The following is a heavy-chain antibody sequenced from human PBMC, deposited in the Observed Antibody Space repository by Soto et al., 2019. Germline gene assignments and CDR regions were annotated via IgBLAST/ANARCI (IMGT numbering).Heavy chain of an antibody. J-gene: IGHJ6*02. Sequence: EVQLLESGGGLVQPGGSLRLSCAASGFTFSSYAMSWVRQAPGKGLEWVSAISGSGGSTYYADSVKGRFTISRDNSKNTLYLQMNSLRAEDTAVYYCAKDRGDIVVVPAAKPNGGFYGMDVWGQGTTVTVSS. CDR1: GFTFSSYA. D-gene: IGHD2-2*01. CDR2: ISGSGGST. CDR3: AKDRGDIVVVPAAKPNGGFYGMDV. V-gene: IGHV3-23*01.